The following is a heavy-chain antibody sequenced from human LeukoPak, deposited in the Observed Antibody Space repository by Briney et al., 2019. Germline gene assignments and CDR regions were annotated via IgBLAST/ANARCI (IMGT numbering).Heavy chain of an antibody. V-gene: IGHV4-59*01. CDR1: AGSISSYY. CDR3: ARVDEGGYYYYGMDV. D-gene: IGHD3-16*01. Sequence: SETLSLTCTVSAGSISSYYWSWIRQPPGKGLEWIGYIYSSGSTNYNPSLKSRVTISVDTSKNQFSLKLSSVTAADTAVYYCARVDEGGYYYYGMDVWGQGTTVTVSS. CDR2: IYSSGST. J-gene: IGHJ6*02.